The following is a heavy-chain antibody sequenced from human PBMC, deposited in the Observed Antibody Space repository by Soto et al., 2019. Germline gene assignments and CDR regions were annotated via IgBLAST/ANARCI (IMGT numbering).Heavy chain of an antibody. J-gene: IGHJ5*02. Sequence: TKTPSLTCTVYGGSLGNYYWSWVRQCPGKGLEWIGYIYFTGTINYNPSLKSRAIISVDTSKNQFSLRLTSVTAADTAVYYCARAYYDTTGYSLAPWGEGTLVSVS. CDR3: ARAYYDTTGYSLAP. CDR1: GGSLGNYY. V-gene: IGHV4-59*01. CDR2: IYFTGTI. D-gene: IGHD3-22*01.